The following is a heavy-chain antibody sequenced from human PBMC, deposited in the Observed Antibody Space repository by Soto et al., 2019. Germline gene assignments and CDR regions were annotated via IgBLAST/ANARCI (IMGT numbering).Heavy chain of an antibody. J-gene: IGHJ3*02. Sequence: EVQLVESGGGLVKPGGSLRLSCAASGFTFSSYSMNWVRQAPGKGLEWVSSISSSSSYIYYADSVKGRFTISRDNAKNSLYLQMNSLIAEDTAEYYCARIHLGYDAFEIWGQETMVTVSS. CDR3: ARIHLGYDAFEI. CDR2: ISSSSSYI. V-gene: IGHV3-21*01. D-gene: IGHD2-15*01. CDR1: GFTFSSYS.